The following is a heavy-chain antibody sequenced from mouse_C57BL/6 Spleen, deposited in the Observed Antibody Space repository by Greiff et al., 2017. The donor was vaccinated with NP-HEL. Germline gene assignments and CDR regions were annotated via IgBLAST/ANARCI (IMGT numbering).Heavy chain of an antibody. V-gene: IGHV14-4*01. D-gene: IGHD1-1*01. CDR1: GFNIKDDY. CDR2: IDPENGDT. J-gene: IGHJ2*01. CDR3: TTWFTTVQYYFDY. Sequence: EVKLQQSGAELVRPGASVKLSCTASGFNIKDDYMHWVKQRPEQGLEWIGWIDPENGDTEYASKFQGKATITADTSSNTAYLQLSSLTSEDTAVYYCTTWFTTVQYYFDYWGQGTTLTVSS.